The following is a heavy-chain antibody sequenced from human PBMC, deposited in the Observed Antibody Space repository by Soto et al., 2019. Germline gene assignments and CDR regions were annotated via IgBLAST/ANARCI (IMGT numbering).Heavy chain of an antibody. Sequence: QVQLVQSGAEVKKPGASVKVSCKVSGSTLTELSMPCVQQAPGKGLAWMGGFDPEDGETIYAQKFQGRVTMAEDTSTDTAYMELSSLRSEDTAVYYCATSSPLRFLEWLAWDYWVQGTLVTVS. CDR1: GSTLTELS. D-gene: IGHD3-3*01. V-gene: IGHV1-24*01. J-gene: IGHJ4*02. CDR3: ATSSPLRFLEWLAWDY. CDR2: FDPEDGET.